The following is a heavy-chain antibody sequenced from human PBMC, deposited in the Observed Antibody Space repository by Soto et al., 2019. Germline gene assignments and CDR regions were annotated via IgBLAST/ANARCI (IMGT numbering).Heavy chain of an antibody. D-gene: IGHD6-13*01. J-gene: IGHJ3*02. CDR1: GFTFSSYW. CDR2: IKQDGSEK. Sequence: EVQLVESGGGLVQPGGSLRLSCAASGFTFSSYWMSWVRQAPGKGLEWVANIKQDGSEKYYVDSVKGRFTISRDNAKNSLYLQMNSLRAEDTAVYYCARDSTQQQLVPVVSGSFDIWGQGTMVTVSS. CDR3: ARDSTQQQLVPVVSGSFDI. V-gene: IGHV3-7*03.